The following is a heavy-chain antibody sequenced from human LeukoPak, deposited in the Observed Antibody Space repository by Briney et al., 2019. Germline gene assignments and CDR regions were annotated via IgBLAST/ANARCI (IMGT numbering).Heavy chain of an antibody. CDR3: AKAPAAGEGYYFYYMDV. CDR1: GFTFSDYA. Sequence: GGSLRLSCAASGFASGFTFSDYAVSWVRQAPGKGPEWVASVNGRGATTYYADSVMGRFTISGDNSKNTLYLQMISLGADDTALYFCAKAPAAGEGYYFYYMDVWGKGTTVTVSS. J-gene: IGHJ6*03. D-gene: IGHD7-27*01. CDR2: VNGRGATT. V-gene: IGHV3-23*01.